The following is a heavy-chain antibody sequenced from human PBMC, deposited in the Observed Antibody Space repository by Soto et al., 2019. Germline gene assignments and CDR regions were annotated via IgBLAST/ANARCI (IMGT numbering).Heavy chain of an antibody. CDR2: SYYSGST. J-gene: IGHJ4*02. CDR1: GGSISSYY. Sequence: SETLSLTCTVSGGSISSYYWSWIRQPPGKGLERIGYSYYSGSTNYNPSLKSRVTISVDTSKNQFSLKLSSVTAADTAVYYCARYYYDSSGYYYFDYWGQGTLVTVSS. CDR3: ARYYYDSSGYYYFDY. V-gene: IGHV4-59*01. D-gene: IGHD3-22*01.